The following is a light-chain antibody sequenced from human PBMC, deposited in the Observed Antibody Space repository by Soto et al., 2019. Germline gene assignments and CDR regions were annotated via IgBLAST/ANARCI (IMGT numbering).Light chain of an antibody. Sequence: QSALTQPASVSGSPGQSITISCTGTSSDVGGYNYVSWYQQHPGKAPKLMIYEVSNRPPGVSNRFSGSKSGNTASLTISALQAEDEADYYSSSYTSSSTYVFGTGTKVTVL. J-gene: IGLJ1*01. CDR1: SSDVGGYNY. V-gene: IGLV2-14*01. CDR3: SSYTSSSTYV. CDR2: EVS.